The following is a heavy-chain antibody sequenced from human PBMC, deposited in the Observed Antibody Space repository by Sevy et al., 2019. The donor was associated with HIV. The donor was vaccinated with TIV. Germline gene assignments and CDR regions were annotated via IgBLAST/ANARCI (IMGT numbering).Heavy chain of an antibody. CDR1: GFSFSWYW. Sequence: GGSLRLSCAASGFSFSWYWMSWVRQTPEKGLEWVANIRQDGSEKNYVDSVKGRFTISRDNDKNSLYLQMNSLRADDAAVYYCARDPPLGIAREVARGGYWGQGTLVTVSS. J-gene: IGHJ4*02. CDR3: ARDPPLGIAREVARGGY. V-gene: IGHV3-7*01. CDR2: IRQDGSEK. D-gene: IGHD2-2*03.